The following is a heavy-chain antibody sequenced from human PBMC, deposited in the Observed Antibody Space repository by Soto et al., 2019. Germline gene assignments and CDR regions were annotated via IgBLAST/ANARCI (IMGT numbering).Heavy chain of an antibody. Sequence: GGSLRLSCAASGFTFSSSGMHWVRQAPGKGLEWVAIIWYDGSKKYYADSVKGRFTISRDNSKNTEYLQMNSLRAEDTAVYYCARAPFTIYDTSGYYDYWGQGTLVTVSS. CDR1: GFTFSSSG. CDR2: IWYDGSKK. V-gene: IGHV3-33*01. CDR3: ARAPFTIYDTSGYYDY. J-gene: IGHJ4*02. D-gene: IGHD3-22*01.